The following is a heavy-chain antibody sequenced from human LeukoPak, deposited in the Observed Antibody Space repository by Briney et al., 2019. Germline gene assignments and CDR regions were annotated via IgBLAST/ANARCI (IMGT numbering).Heavy chain of an antibody. CDR3: ARAACGGDCYPDY. V-gene: IGHV4-59*01. CDR1: GDSISNNS. D-gene: IGHD2-21*02. CDR2: IYYSGST. Sequence: SETLSLTCTVSGDSISNNSWSWIRQPPGKGLEWIGYIYYSGSTNYNPSLKSRVTISVDTSKNQFSLKLSSVTAADTAVYYCARAACGGDCYPDYWGQGTLVTVSS. J-gene: IGHJ4*02.